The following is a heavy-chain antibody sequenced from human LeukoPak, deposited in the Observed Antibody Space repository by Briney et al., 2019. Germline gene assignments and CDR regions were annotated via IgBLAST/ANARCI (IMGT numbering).Heavy chain of an antibody. CDR2: MYSGGST. CDR1: GFIVSRNY. J-gene: IGHJ5*02. D-gene: IGHD2-2*01. CDR3: ARVRSSTSSRWFDP. V-gene: IGHV3-53*01. Sequence: GGSLRLSCAASGFIVSRNYMSWVRQAPGKGLEWVSVMYSGGSTYYADSVEGRFTISRDNSKNTLYLQMNTLGAEDTAVYYCARVRSSTSSRWFDPWGQGTLVTVSS.